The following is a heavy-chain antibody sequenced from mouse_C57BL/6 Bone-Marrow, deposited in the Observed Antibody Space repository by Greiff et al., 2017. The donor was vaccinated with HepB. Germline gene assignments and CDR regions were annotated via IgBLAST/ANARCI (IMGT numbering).Heavy chain of an antibody. Sequence: EVQRVESGGGLVQPGGSLKLSCAASGFTFSDYYMYWVRQTPEKSLEWVAYISNGGGSTYYPDTVKGRFTISRDNAKNTRYMQMSLLTSEDTAMYYCARQRDSNVFDYWGQGTTLTVSS. V-gene: IGHV5-12*01. CDR2: ISNGGGST. J-gene: IGHJ2*01. CDR3: ARQRDSNVFDY. D-gene: IGHD2-5*01. CDR1: GFTFSDYY.